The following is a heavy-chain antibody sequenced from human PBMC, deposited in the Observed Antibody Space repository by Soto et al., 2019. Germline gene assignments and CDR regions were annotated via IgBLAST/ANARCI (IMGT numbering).Heavy chain of an antibody. Sequence: VASVKVSCKASGYAFTSYGISWVRQAPGQGLERMGWISAYNGNTNYAQKLQGRVTMTTDTSTSTAYMELRSLRSDDTAVYYCARDLQGLGYYDSSGYRDAFDIWGQGTMVTVSS. CDR3: ARDLQGLGYYDSSGYRDAFDI. V-gene: IGHV1-18*01. D-gene: IGHD3-22*01. J-gene: IGHJ3*02. CDR2: ISAYNGNT. CDR1: GYAFTSYG.